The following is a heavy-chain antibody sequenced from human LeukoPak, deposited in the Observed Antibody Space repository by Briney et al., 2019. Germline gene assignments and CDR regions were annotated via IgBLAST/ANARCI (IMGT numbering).Heavy chain of an antibody. CDR3: AKDSSGYAGCSGGSCYPHAFDY. CDR1: GLTFSSYA. CDR2: ISGSGGST. J-gene: IGHJ4*02. V-gene: IGHV3-23*01. Sequence: GGSLRLSCAASGLTFSSYAMSWVRQAPGKGLEWVSAISGSGGSTYYADSVKGRFTISRDNSKNTLYLQMNSLRAEDTAVYYCAKDSSGYAGCSGGSCYPHAFDYWGQGTLVTVSS. D-gene: IGHD2-15*01.